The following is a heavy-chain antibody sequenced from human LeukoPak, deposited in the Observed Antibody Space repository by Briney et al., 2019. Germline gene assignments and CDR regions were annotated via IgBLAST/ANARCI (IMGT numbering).Heavy chain of an antibody. V-gene: IGHV3-48*03. CDR2: ISSGGRTR. J-gene: IGHJ4*02. CDR1: GFTFSGYE. D-gene: IGHD6-19*01. Sequence: PGGSLRLSCAGSGFTFSGYEMSWVRKAPGKGLEWVSHISSGGRTRQYAASVKGRFTISKDNAKNSLFLQMNSLRAEDTAVYYCARAPEWLIFDYWGQGTLVTVSS. CDR3: ARAPEWLIFDY.